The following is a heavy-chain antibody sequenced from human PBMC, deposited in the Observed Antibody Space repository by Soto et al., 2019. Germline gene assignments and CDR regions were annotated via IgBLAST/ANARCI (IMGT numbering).Heavy chain of an antibody. J-gene: IGHJ4*02. Sequence: GGSLRLSCAASGFTFGSYAMHWFRQAPGKGLEWVALISYDGSDKDYADSVKGRFTISRDNSRNTLFLQMNSLRAEDTAVYYCARDYYKYYDSSGYYRSPAYWGQGTLVTVSS. V-gene: IGHV3-30-3*01. CDR2: ISYDGSDK. CDR1: GFTFGSYA. CDR3: ARDYYKYYDSSGYYRSPAY. D-gene: IGHD3-22*01.